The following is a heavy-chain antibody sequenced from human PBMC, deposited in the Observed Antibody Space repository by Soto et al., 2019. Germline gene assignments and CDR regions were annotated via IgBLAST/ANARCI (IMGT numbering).Heavy chain of an antibody. D-gene: IGHD5-18*01. Sequence: ASVKVSCKASGYTFTGYYMHWVRQAPGQGLEWMGWINPNSGGTNYAQKFQGRVTMTRDTSSSTAYMELSRLRSDDTAVYYCARGSDSYGPEYYYYYYGMDVWGQGTTVTVSS. V-gene: IGHV1-2*02. J-gene: IGHJ6*02. CDR1: GYTFTGYY. CDR2: INPNSGGT. CDR3: ARGSDSYGPEYYYYYYGMDV.